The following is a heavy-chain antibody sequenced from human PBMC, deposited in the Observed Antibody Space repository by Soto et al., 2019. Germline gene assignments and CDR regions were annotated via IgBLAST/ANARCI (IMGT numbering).Heavy chain of an antibody. CDR1: GGTFSSYA. Sequence: QVQLVQSGAEVKKPGSSVKVSCKASGGTFSSYAISWVRQAPGQGLEWMGGSIPIFGTANYAQKFQGRVTITADESTSTAYMELSSLRSEDTAVYYCAREELERRGAYYYYYGMDVWGQGTTVTVSS. CDR3: AREELERRGAYYYYYGMDV. J-gene: IGHJ6*02. CDR2: SIPIFGTA. V-gene: IGHV1-69*01. D-gene: IGHD1-1*01.